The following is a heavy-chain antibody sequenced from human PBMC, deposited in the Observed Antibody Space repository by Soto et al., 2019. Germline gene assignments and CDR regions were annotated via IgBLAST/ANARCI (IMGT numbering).Heavy chain of an antibody. J-gene: IGHJ4*02. D-gene: IGHD2-15*01. CDR1: GFTFSSYA. CDR3: AKEAPHCSGGSCYSPLGYYFDY. V-gene: IGHV3-23*01. Sequence: GSLRLSCAASGFTFSSYAMSWVRQAPGKGLEWVSAISGSGGSTYYADSVKGRFTISRDNSKNTLYLQMNSLRAEDTAVYYCAKEAPHCSGGSCYSPLGYYFDYWGQGTLVTV. CDR2: ISGSGGST.